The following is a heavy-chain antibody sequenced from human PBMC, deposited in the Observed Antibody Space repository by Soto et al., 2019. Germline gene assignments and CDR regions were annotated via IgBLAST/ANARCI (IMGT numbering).Heavy chain of an antibody. CDR1: GFTVSTYG. D-gene: IGHD2-8*02. J-gene: IGHJ4*02. CDR2: ISRDGGTK. CDR3: TGEVASGY. Sequence: GGSLRLSCAVSGFTVSTYGMRWVRQAPGKGLEWVAVISRDGGTKFYADSVKGRFTISRDNSRNTLFLEMNSLRGDDMAVYYCTGEVASGYWGQGTLVTVSS. V-gene: IGHV3-30*03.